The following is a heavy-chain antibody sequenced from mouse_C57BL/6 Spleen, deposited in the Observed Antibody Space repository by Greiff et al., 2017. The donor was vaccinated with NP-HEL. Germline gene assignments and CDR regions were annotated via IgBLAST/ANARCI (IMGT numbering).Heavy chain of an antibody. D-gene: IGHD4-1*01. CDR1: GYTFTDYE. J-gene: IGHJ2*01. CDR2: IDPETGGT. Sequence: QVQLKQSGAELVRPGASVTLSCKASGYTFTDYEMHWVKQTPVHGLEWIGAIDPETGGTAYNQKFKGKAILTADKSSSTAYMEHRCVTSEDSAVYYCTRGTGTGYWGQGTTLTVSS. CDR3: TRGTGTGY. V-gene: IGHV1-15*01.